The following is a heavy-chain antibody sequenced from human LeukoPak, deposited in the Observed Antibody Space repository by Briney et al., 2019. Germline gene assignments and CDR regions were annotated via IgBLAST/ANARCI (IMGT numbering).Heavy chain of an antibody. CDR3: ARDTAVAVAFDI. V-gene: IGHV4-61*05. Sequence: SETLSLTCTVSGGSISSSSCYWGWIRQPPGRGLEWIGYIYYSGSTNFKSALKSRVTISVDTSKSQFSLKLSSVTAADTAVYYCARDTAVAVAFDIWGQGTMVTVSS. D-gene: IGHD6-19*01. CDR1: GGSISSSSCY. J-gene: IGHJ3*02. CDR2: IYYSGST.